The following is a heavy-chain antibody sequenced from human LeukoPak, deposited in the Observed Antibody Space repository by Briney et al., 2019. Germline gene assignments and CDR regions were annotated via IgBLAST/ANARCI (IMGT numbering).Heavy chain of an antibody. J-gene: IGHJ6*03. CDR3: ARSEIYYCSSTSCYRDYYYYYMDV. D-gene: IGHD2-2*02. CDR1: GGSISSSNW. Sequence: KPSETLSLTCAVSGGSISSSNWWSWVRQPPGKGLEWIGEIYHSGSTNYNPSLKSRVTISVDKSKNQFSLKLSSVTAADTAVYYCARSEIYYCSSTSCYRDYYYYYMDVWGKGTTVTVSS. V-gene: IGHV4-4*02. CDR2: IYHSGST.